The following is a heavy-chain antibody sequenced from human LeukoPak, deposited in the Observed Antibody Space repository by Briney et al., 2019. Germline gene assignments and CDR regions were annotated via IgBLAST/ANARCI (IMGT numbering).Heavy chain of an antibody. CDR3: ARLGILTGYYST. Sequence: GGSLRLSCAASGFTFSSYSMNWVRQAPGKGLEWVASISSSSSNIYYADSVKGRFTISRDNAKNSLYLLMSSMRAEDTAVYYCARLGILTGYYSTWGQGTLVTVSS. J-gene: IGHJ5*02. CDR1: GFTFSSYS. CDR2: ISSSSSNI. V-gene: IGHV3-21*01. D-gene: IGHD3-9*01.